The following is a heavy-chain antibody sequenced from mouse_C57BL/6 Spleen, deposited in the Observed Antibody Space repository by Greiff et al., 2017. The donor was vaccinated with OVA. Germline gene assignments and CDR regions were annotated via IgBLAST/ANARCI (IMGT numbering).Heavy chain of an antibody. Sequence: QVQLQQSGAELVKPGASVKLSCKASGYTFTSYWMHWVKQRPGQGLEWIGMIHPNSGSTNYNEKFKSKATLTVDKSSSTAYMQLSSLTSEDSAVYYCARSSDTTVVATTGDFDYWGQGTTLTVSS. CDR2: IHPNSGST. V-gene: IGHV1-64*01. CDR1: GYTFTSYW. CDR3: ARSSDTTVVATTGDFDY. D-gene: IGHD1-1*01. J-gene: IGHJ2*01.